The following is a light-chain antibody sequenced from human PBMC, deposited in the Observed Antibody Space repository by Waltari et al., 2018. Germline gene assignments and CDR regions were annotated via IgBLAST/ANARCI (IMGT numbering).Light chain of an antibody. CDR1: QAISRY. V-gene: IGKV1-9*01. J-gene: IGKJ5*01. CDR2: AAS. Sequence: DIQLTQSPSFLSASVGDRVTITCRASQAISRYLAWYQQKPGRAPKLLIYAASTWQSGVPSGFSGSGSGTEFTLTISSLQPEDFATYYCQQLDSFPITFGQGTRLEIK. CDR3: QQLDSFPIT.